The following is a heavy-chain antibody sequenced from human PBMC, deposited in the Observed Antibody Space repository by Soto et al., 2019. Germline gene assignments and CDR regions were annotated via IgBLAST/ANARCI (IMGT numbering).Heavy chain of an antibody. Sequence: ASVKVSCKASGGTFSSYAISWVRQAPGQGLEWMGGIIPIFGTANYAQKFQGRVTITADESTSTAYMELSSLRSEDTAVYYCAVDKGGSYEYYYGMDVWGQGTTVTVSS. CDR1: GGTFSSYA. CDR3: AVDKGGSYEYYYGMDV. CDR2: IIPIFGTA. V-gene: IGHV1-69*13. J-gene: IGHJ6*02. D-gene: IGHD1-26*01.